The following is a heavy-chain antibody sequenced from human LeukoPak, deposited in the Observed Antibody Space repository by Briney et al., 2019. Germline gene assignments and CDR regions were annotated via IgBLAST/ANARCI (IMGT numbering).Heavy chain of an antibody. CDR1: GYTFHSYW. CDR3: ARKYSTSWYIDY. D-gene: IGHD6-13*01. V-gene: IGHV5-51*01. J-gene: IGHJ4*02. Sequence: GESLKISCQGSGYTFHSYWIAWVRQMPGKGLEWMGIIYPDDSDTRYSPSFQGQVTISADKSINTAYLQWSSLKASDTAMYYCARKYSTSWYIDYWGQGTLVTVSS. CDR2: IYPDDSDT.